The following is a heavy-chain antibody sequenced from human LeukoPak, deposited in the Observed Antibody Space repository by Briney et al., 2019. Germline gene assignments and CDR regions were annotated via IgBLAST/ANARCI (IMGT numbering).Heavy chain of an antibody. CDR3: ARAVSGRFDY. Sequence: SETLSLTCTVSGGSMSPYHWGWIRQPPGKGLEWTGYIYYSGSTNYNPSLKSRVTISVDTSKNLFSLKLSSVTAADTAIYYCARAVSGRFDYWGQGTLVTVSS. CDR1: GGSMSPYH. D-gene: IGHD6-19*01. J-gene: IGHJ4*02. CDR2: IYYSGST. V-gene: IGHV4-59*08.